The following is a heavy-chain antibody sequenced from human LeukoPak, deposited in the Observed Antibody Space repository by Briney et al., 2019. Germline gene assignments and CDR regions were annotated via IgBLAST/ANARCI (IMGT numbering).Heavy chain of an antibody. CDR2: IKQDGSEK. D-gene: IGHD3-10*01. CDR1: GFTFSSYW. V-gene: IGHV3-7*03. CDR3: ARVQEALKGYYYASGSYYYDY. J-gene: IGHJ4*02. Sequence: GGSLRLSCEASGFTFSSYWMSWVRQAPGKGLEWVANIKQDGSEKYYVDSLKGRFTISRDNAKNSLYLQMNSLRAEDTAVYYCARVQEALKGYYYASGSYYYDYWGQGILVTVSS.